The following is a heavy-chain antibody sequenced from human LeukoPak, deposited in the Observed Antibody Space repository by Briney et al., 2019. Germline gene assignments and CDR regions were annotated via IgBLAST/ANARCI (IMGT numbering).Heavy chain of an antibody. Sequence: SVKVSCKASGGTFSSYTISWVRQAPGQGLEWMGRIIPILGIANYAQKFQGRVTITADKSTSIAYMELSSLRSEDTAVYYCARSEMSRAARRYYFDYWGQGTLVTVSS. CDR3: ARSEMSRAARRYYFDY. D-gene: IGHD6-6*01. CDR2: IIPILGIA. V-gene: IGHV1-69*02. J-gene: IGHJ4*02. CDR1: GGTFSSYT.